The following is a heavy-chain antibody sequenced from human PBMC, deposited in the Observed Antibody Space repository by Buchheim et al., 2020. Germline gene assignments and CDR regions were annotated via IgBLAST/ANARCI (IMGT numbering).Heavy chain of an antibody. V-gene: IGHV3-15*02. D-gene: IGHD4-17*01. CDR2: IKSKSDGGTT. CDR1: GFTFTSAW. Sequence: EVQLVDSGGALVKPGGSLRLSCVASGFTFTSAWITWVRQAPGEGLEWVGRIKSKSDGGTTDYAAPVNGRFIISRDDSKDTLYLQMNSLMTEDTGVYYCTRGSIAYGTLDNWGQGTL. CDR3: TRGSIAYGTLDN. J-gene: IGHJ4*02.